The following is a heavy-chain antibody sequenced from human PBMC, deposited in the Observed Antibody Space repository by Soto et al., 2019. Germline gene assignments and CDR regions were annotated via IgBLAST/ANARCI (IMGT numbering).Heavy chain of an antibody. CDR2: ISSSSSTI. CDR1: GFTFSSYS. J-gene: IGHJ4*02. Sequence: PGGSLRLSCAAYGFTFSSYSMNWVRQAPGKGLEWVSYISSSSSTIYYADSVKGRFTISRDNAKNSLYLQMNSLRAEDTAVYYCAREVLWFGESLHPLYYFDYWGQGT. V-gene: IGHV3-48*01. CDR3: AREVLWFGESLHPLYYFDY. D-gene: IGHD3-10*01.